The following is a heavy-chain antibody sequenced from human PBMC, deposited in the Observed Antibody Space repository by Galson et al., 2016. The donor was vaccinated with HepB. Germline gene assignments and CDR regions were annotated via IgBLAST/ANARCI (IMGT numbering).Heavy chain of an antibody. Sequence: SLRLSCAASGFTFSNYAMSWVRQAPGKGLEWVSAISGSGGNTYYADSVKGRFTISRDNSNNTLFLQMNSLRAEDTARYYCSKFRVPGIVRRRDGGRDTFDIWGQGTMVTVSS. V-gene: IGHV3-23*01. D-gene: IGHD3-16*01. CDR3: SKFRVPGIVRRRDGGRDTFDI. CDR1: GFTFSNYA. J-gene: IGHJ3*02. CDR2: ISGSGGNT.